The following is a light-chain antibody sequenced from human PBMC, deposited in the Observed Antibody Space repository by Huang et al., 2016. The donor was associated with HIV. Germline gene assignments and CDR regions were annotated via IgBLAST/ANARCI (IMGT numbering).Light chain of an antibody. CDR1: QTISTY. CDR3: QQSYSARG. J-gene: IGKJ4*01. CDR2: AAS. Sequence: DIQMTQSPSSLSASVGDRVTITCRTSQTISTYLNWYQQKPGKAPKLLIYAASNLQSGGPSRFSGSGSETDFTLTISSLQPEDFATYYCQQSYSARGFGGGTKVEIK. V-gene: IGKV1-39*01.